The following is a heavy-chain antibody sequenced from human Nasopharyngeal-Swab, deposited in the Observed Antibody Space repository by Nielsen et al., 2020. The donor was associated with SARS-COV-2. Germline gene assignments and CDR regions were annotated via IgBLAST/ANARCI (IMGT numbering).Heavy chain of an antibody. CDR2: TYYRSKWYN. D-gene: IGHD1-26*01. CDR3: ARCSYPGNYLFDY. V-gene: IGHV6-1*01. Sequence: SQTLSLTCAISGDSVSSNSAAWNWLRQSPSRGLEWLGRTYYRSKWYNDYAVSVKSRITINPDTSKNQFSLQLNSVTPEDTAVYYCARCSYPGNYLFDYWGQGTLVTVSS. CDR1: GDSVSSNSAA. J-gene: IGHJ4*02.